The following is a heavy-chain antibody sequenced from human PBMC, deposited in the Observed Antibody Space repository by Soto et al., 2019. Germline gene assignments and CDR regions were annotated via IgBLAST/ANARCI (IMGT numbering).Heavy chain of an antibody. CDR3: ARGQGGAFDL. CDR1: GFTFSYYW. V-gene: IGHV3-74*01. J-gene: IGHJ3*01. D-gene: IGHD3-16*01. CDR2: IHSDGSST. Sequence: DVQLVESGGGSVQPGGSLSLSCAATGFTFSYYWMHWVRQAPGKGLVWVSRIHSDGSSTTDADSVKGRFTISRDNAKNQLYLQMNSLRAEDTGVYYFARGQGGAFDLWGQGTMVTVAS.